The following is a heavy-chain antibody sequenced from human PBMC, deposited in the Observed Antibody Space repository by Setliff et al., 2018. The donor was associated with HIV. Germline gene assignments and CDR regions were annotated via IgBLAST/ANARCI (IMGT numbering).Heavy chain of an antibody. CDR3: ARGRASGSANSG. J-gene: IGHJ4*02. CDR1: GYSLTELS. D-gene: IGHD7-27*01. Sequence: GASVKVSCKVSGYSLTELSMHWVRQAPGKGLEWMGGFDPDDGETVYAQQFQGRVTMTEDTSTDTAYMELTSLRSEDTAMYYCARGRASGSANSGWGQGTLVTVSS. CDR2: FDPDDGET. V-gene: IGHV1-24*01.